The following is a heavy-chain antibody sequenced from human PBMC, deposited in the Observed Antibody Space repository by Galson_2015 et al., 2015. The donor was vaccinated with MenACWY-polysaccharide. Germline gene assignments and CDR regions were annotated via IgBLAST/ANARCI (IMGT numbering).Heavy chain of an antibody. J-gene: IGHJ4*02. V-gene: IGHV3-23*01. Sequence: SLRLSCAASGFTFSENAMSWVRQAPGKGLEWVSSLSNSGDYTYYADSVKGRFTISRDNSKNTVHLQMNSLRADDTAVYYCAKLMGVSTWYLVDYWGLGTLVT. CDR3: AKLMGVSTWYLVDY. D-gene: IGHD6-13*01. CDR1: GFTFSENA. CDR2: LSNSGDYT.